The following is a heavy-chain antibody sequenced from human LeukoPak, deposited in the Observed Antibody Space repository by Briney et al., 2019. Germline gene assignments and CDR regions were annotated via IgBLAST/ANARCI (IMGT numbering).Heavy chain of an antibody. J-gene: IGHJ3*02. V-gene: IGHV5-51*01. D-gene: IGHD2/OR15-2a*01. CDR3: ARFLGGAFDI. CDR2: IYPGDSDT. CDR1: GSSFTSYW. Sequence: GASLKISCKGSGSSFTSYWIGWGRQMPGKGLEWMGIIYPGDSDTRYSPSFQGQVTISADKSISTAYLPWSSLRASDSAMNYCARFLGGAFDIWGQRTMATVSS.